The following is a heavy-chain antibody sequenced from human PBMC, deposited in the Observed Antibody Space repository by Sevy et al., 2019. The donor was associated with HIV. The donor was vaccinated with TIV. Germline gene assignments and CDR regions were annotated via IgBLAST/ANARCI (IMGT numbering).Heavy chain of an antibody. CDR1: GFTFSSYG. CDR3: AKDRTPYSSSSIAWFDP. Sequence: GGSLRLSCAASGFTFSSYGMHWVRQAPGKGLEWVAVISYDGSNKYYADSVKGRFTISRDNSKNTLYLQMNSLRAEDTAMYYCAKDRTPYSSSSIAWFDPWGQGTLVTVSS. J-gene: IGHJ5*02. CDR2: ISYDGSNK. V-gene: IGHV3-30*18. D-gene: IGHD6-6*01.